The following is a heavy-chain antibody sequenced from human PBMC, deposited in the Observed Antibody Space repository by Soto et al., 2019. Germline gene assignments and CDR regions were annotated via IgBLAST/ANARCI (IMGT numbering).Heavy chain of an antibody. J-gene: IGHJ5*02. CDR1: GFTFSSYG. V-gene: IGHV3-30*03. Sequence: QVQLVESGGGVVQPGRSLRLSCAASGFTFSSYGMHCVRQAPGKGLEWVAVISYDGSNKYYADSVKGRFTISRDNSKNTLYLQMNSLRAEDTAVYYCASASGPTGWFDPWGQGTLVTVSS. CDR2: ISYDGSNK. D-gene: IGHD6-19*01. CDR3: ASASGPTGWFDP.